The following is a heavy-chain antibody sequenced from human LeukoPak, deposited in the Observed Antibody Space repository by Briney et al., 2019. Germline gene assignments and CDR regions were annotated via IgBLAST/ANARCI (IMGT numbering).Heavy chain of an antibody. CDR3: AREGSNYGPVDY. CDR2: IYRGNNT. J-gene: IGHJ4*02. V-gene: IGHV3-53*01. CDR1: GFTVSSNY. D-gene: IGHD4-11*01. Sequence: GGSLRLSCAASGFTVSSNYMSWVRQAPGKGLEWVSVIYRGNNTYYADSVTGRFTISRDNSRNTLYLQMNSLRAEDTAIYYCAREGSNYGPVDYWGQGTLVTVSS.